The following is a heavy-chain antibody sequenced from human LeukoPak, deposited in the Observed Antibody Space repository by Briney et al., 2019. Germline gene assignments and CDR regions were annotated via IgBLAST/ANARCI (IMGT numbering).Heavy chain of an antibody. J-gene: IGHJ4*02. CDR3: AKDLRSLWDDWQY. V-gene: IGHV3-30*18. D-gene: IGHD3-9*01. Sequence: GGSLRLSCAASGFTFSSYGMHWVRQAPGKGLEWVAVISYDGSNKYYADSVKGRFTISRDNSKNTLYLQMNSLRAEDTAVYYCAKDLRSLWDDWQYWGQGTLVTVSS. CDR2: ISYDGSNK. CDR1: GFTFSSYG.